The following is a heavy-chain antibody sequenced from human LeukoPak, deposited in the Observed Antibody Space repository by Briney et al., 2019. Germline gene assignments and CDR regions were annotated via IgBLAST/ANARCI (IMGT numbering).Heavy chain of an antibody. CDR2: IYHSGNT. V-gene: IGHV4-38-2*02. D-gene: IGHD3-22*01. Sequence: PSETLSLTCTVSGYSISGGYYWGWVRQPPGKGLEWIGSIYHSGNTFYNPSLKSRVSISVDTSKNQFSLKLSSVTAADTAFYYCARESKYYYEGGTYFYSTVSDYWGQGTLVTVSS. CDR1: GYSISGGYY. CDR3: ARESKYYYEGGTYFYSTVSDY. J-gene: IGHJ4*02.